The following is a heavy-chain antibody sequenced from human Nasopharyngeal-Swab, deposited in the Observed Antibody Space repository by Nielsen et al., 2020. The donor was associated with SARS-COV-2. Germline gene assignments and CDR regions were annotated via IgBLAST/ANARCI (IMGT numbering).Heavy chain of an antibody. CDR2: IIPIFGTA. CDR1: GGTFSSYA. J-gene: IGHJ4*02. Sequence: SVKVSCKASGGTFSSYAISWVRQAPGQGLEWMGGIIPIFGTADYAQKFQDRVTITADESTSTAYMGLSSLRSEDTAVYYCARSGYSNSDIDYWGQGTLVTVSS. V-gene: IGHV1-69*13. CDR3: ARSGYSNSDIDY. D-gene: IGHD6-6*01.